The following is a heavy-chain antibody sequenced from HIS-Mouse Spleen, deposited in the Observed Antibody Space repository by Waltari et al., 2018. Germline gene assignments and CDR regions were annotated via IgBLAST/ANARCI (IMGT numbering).Heavy chain of an antibody. CDR3: AREGAAAGTPYFQH. J-gene: IGHJ1*01. Sequence: QVQLVQSGAEVKKPGSSVKVSCKASGGTFSSYAISWVRQAPGQGLEWMGRVIPVLGIANYAQKCQCRVTITADKSTSTAYMELSSLRSEDTAVYYCAREGAAAGTPYFQHWGQGTLVTVSS. V-gene: IGHV1-69*04. CDR1: GGTFSSYA. D-gene: IGHD6-13*01. CDR2: VIPVLGIA.